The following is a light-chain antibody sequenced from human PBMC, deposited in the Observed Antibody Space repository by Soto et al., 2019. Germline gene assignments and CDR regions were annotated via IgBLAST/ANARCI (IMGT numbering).Light chain of an antibody. CDR2: GAS. CDR3: QQYRDSRT. J-gene: IGKJ1*01. V-gene: IGKV3-20*01. CDR1: QSFSNNY. Sequence: EIVLTQSPDTLSFSPGERATLSCRASQSFSNNYLAWYQQKPGQAPWLLIYGASSRATGIPDRFTGSGSGTYFTLTISRLEPEDFAVYYCQQYRDSRTFGQGTKVDIK.